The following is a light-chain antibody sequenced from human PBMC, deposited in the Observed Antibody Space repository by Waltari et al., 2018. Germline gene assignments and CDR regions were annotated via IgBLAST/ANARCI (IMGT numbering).Light chain of an antibody. CDR2: DVT. V-gene: IGLV2-11*01. Sequence: QSALTQPRSVSGSPGQSVTISCTGTSSDVGFYTYVSWYQPHPGRAPKLMIYDVTKRPSGVPDRFSGSKSGNTASLTISGLQAEDESDYFCCSYAGAYTWVFGGGTKVTVL. CDR1: SSDVGFYTY. J-gene: IGLJ3*02. CDR3: CSYAGAYTWV.